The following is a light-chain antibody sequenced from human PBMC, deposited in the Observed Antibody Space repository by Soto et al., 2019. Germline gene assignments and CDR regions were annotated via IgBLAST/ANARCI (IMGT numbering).Light chain of an antibody. V-gene: IGKV3D-15*01. CDR1: QAISRN. J-gene: IGKJ5*01. CDR2: GAS. Sequence: EIVMTQSPATPSGSRGERAPLSCRANQAISRNLAWYRQKPGQAPKLLIHGASTRATGIPDRFSGSGSGTDFTLTISSLQSEDFAVYYCQQYNNWPITFGQGTRLEIK. CDR3: QQYNNWPIT.